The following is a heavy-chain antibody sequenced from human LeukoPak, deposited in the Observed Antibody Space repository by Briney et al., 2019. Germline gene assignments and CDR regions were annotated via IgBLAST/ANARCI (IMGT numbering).Heavy chain of an antibody. V-gene: IGHV3-23*05. CDR3: ARRAGAYSHPYDY. CDR2: IYSDNT. D-gene: IGHD4/OR15-4a*01. CDR1: GFTFTNYA. J-gene: IGHJ4*02. Sequence: GGSLRLSCAASGFTFTNYAMSWVRQAPGKGLEWVSFIYSDNTHYSDSVKGRFTISRDNSKNTLYLQMNSLRAEDTAVYYCARRAGAYSHPYDYWGRGTLVTVSS.